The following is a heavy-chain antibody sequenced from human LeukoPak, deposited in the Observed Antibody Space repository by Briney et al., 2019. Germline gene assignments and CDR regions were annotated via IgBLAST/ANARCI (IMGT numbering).Heavy chain of an antibody. Sequence: GGSLRLSCAATGFTFSSYAMSWIRQAPGKGLEWVSIIINIGGSTSYSDSVKGRFTISRDNAKNTLFLQMNSLRADDTAVYYCIRDDGNYGIDYWGQGTLVTVSS. V-gene: IGHV3-23*01. D-gene: IGHD1-7*01. J-gene: IGHJ4*02. CDR3: IRDDGNYGIDY. CDR1: GFTFSSYA. CDR2: IINIGGST.